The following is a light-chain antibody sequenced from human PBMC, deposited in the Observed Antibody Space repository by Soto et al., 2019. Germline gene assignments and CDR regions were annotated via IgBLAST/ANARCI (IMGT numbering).Light chain of an antibody. CDR2: TAS. V-gene: IGKV3-20*01. J-gene: IGKJ4*01. CDR3: QHYGNSVT. Sequence: PGDRATLSCRASQTMRSSHLAWYQQKPGQAPRLLIYTASTRTFDVPDRFSGSGSGTDFTLTITRLQPEDFAVYYCQHYGNSVTFGGGTMVEIK. CDR1: QTMRSSH.